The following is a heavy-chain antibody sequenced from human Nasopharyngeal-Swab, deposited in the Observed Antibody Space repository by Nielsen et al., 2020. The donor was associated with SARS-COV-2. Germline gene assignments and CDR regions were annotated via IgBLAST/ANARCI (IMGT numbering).Heavy chain of an antibody. V-gene: IGHV5-51*01. CDR1: GYTFTNYW. Sequence: GESLKISCQGSGYTFTNYWIGWVRQMPGRGLEWMGVIYPYDSDIRYSPSFRGQVPISADKSINTAYLPWSSLKASDTAVYYCARHRGATVITDIDYWGPGSLVTVSS. CDR3: ARHRGATVITDIDY. CDR2: IYPYDSDI. D-gene: IGHD2-21*01. J-gene: IGHJ4*02.